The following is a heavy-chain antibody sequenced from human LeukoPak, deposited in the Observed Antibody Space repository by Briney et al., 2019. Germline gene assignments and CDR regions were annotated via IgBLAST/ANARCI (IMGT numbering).Heavy chain of an antibody. J-gene: IGHJ6*03. CDR1: GGSFSGYY. V-gene: IGHV4-34*01. CDR3: ARHPWTYYYYYMDV. D-gene: IGHD3/OR15-3a*01. Sequence: SETLSLTCAVYGGSFSGYYWNWIRQPPGKGLEWIGEINHSGSTNYNPSLKSRVTISVDTSKNQFSLKLSSVTAADTAVYYCARHPWTYYYYYMDVWGKGTTVTISS. CDR2: INHSGST.